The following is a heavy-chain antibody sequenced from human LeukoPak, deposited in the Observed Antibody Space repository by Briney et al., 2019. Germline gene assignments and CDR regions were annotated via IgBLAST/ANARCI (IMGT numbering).Heavy chain of an antibody. Sequence: ASVKVSCKASGYTFTGYYMHWVRQAPGQGLEWMGWINPNSGGTNYAQKFQGRVTITRDTSISTAYMELSRLRSDDTAVYYCARNIVVVPAARSRFDPWGQGTLVTLSS. V-gene: IGHV1-2*02. CDR2: INPNSGGT. CDR1: GYTFTGYY. J-gene: IGHJ5*02. D-gene: IGHD2-2*01. CDR3: ARNIVVVPAARSRFDP.